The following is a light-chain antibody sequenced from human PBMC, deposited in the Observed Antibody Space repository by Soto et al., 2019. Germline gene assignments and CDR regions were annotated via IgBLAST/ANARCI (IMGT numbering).Light chain of an antibody. V-gene: IGKV3-11*01. Sequence: EIVLTQSPAPLSLSPGERATLSCRASQSVSSYLALYQQKPGQAPMLLIYDASNRATGIPARFSGSGSGTDFTLAISSLEPEDFAVYYCQQRSNWPPLTCGGGTKVEIK. CDR2: DAS. CDR3: QQRSNWPPLT. CDR1: QSVSSY. J-gene: IGKJ4*02.